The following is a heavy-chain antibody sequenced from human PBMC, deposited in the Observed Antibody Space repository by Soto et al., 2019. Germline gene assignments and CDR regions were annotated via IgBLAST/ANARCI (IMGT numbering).Heavy chain of an antibody. CDR1: GIPVSSNY. J-gene: IGHJ6*02. CDR3: ARDGPYYYASRMDV. V-gene: IGHV3-53*04. CDR2: LHSGGDT. D-gene: IGHD3-10*01. Sequence: EVLLVESGGGLVQPVWSLRLSGVASGIPVSSNYMTWVRQAPGKGLEWVSVLHSGGDTYYANSVKGRFTISRHDSTNTLFLQMNSLTAEDPAVYYCARDGPYYYASRMDVWGQGTTVTVSS.